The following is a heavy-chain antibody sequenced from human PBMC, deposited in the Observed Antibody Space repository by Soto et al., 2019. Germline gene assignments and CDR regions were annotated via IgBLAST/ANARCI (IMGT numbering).Heavy chain of an antibody. V-gene: IGHV3-48*01. D-gene: IGHD2-15*01. J-gene: IGHJ3*02. CDR1: GFTFSSYS. CDR3: ASEEGYCSGGSCYKSPLTI. Sequence: GGSLRLSCAASGFTFSSYSTNWVRQAPGKGLEWVSYISSSSSTIYYADSVKGRFTISRDNAKNSLYLQMNSLRAEETAVYYCASEEGYCSGGSCYKSPLTIWGQGTMVTVSS. CDR2: ISSSSSTI.